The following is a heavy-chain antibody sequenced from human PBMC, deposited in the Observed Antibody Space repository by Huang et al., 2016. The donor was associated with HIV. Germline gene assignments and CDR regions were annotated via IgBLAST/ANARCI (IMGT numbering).Heavy chain of an antibody. CDR2: SFPSDSDT. D-gene: IGHD1-7*01. CDR1: GYSFTSNW. Sequence: EVQLVQSGAEVKKPGESLKISCKGTGYSFTSNWIGWVRQMPGKGLELGSMSFPSDSDTRYSPSYQGQGPISADESITTAYLQWSSLKASDTAMYYCTRLSSDGKNYFDPWGQGSLVTVSS. CDR3: TRLSSDGKNYFDP. J-gene: IGHJ5*02. V-gene: IGHV5-51*03.